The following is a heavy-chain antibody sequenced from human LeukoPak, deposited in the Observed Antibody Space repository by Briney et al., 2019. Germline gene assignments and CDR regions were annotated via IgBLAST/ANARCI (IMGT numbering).Heavy chain of an antibody. Sequence: SETLSLTCTVSGGSISSYYWSWIRQPPGKGLEWIGYIYYSGSTNYNPSLKSRVTISVDTSKNQFSLKLSSVTAADTAMYYGARDHSSGWYRGAFDIWGQGTRLTVSS. CDR2: IYYSGST. CDR3: ARDHSSGWYRGAFDI. D-gene: IGHD6-19*01. CDR1: GGSISSYY. J-gene: IGHJ3*02. V-gene: IGHV4-59*01.